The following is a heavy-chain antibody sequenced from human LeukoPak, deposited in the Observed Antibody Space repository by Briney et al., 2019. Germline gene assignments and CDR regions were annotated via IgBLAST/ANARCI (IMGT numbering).Heavy chain of an antibody. V-gene: IGHV3-48*03. CDR3: AREGADGYNVGFDY. CDR2: ISSSGGTI. CDR1: EFTFSSYE. Sequence: GGSLRLSCAASEFTFSSYEMNWVRQAPGKGLEWVSYISSSGGTIYYADSLKGRFTISRDNAKNSLFLQMNSLRVEDTAVYYCAREGADGYNVGFDYWGQGTLVTVSS. J-gene: IGHJ4*02. D-gene: IGHD5-24*01.